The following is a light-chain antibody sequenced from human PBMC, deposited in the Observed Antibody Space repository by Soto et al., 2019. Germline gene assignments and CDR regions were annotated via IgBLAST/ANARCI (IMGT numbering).Light chain of an antibody. V-gene: IGKV1-9*01. Sequence: QLTQSPSSLSASVGDRVTITCRASQDISRYLAWYQQRAGKGPKLLIYGASTLQSGVPSRFSGSGSGTEFTLTISSLQPEDFATYHCQQLQRTPFTFGPGTTVDV. CDR2: GAS. CDR1: QDISRY. J-gene: IGKJ3*01. CDR3: QQLQRTPFT.